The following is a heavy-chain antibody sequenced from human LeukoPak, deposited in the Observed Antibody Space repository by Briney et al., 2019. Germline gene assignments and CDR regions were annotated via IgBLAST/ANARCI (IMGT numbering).Heavy chain of an antibody. CDR2: IYYSGST. Sequence: SETLSLTCTVSGGSISSGGYYWSWIRQHPGKGLEWIGYIYYSGSTYYNPSLKSRVTISVDTSKNQFSLKLSSVTAADTAVYYCARALEYSNNNWFDPWGQGTLVTVSS. CDR3: ARALEYSNNNWFDP. V-gene: IGHV4-31*03. CDR1: GGSISSGGYY. J-gene: IGHJ5*02. D-gene: IGHD4-11*01.